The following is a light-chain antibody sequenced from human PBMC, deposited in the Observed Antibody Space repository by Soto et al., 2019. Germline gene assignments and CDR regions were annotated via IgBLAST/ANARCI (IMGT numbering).Light chain of an antibody. CDR3: CSYTTSNTRQIV. CDR1: SSDVGVYNY. CDR2: DVS. J-gene: IGLJ1*01. Sequence: QSVLTQPASVSGSPGQAITISCTGTSSDVGVYNYVSWYQQHPGKAPKFMIYDVSNRPSGVSNRFSGSKSGNTASLTISGLQAEDEADYYCCSYTTSNTRQIVFGTGTKVTVL. V-gene: IGLV2-14*01.